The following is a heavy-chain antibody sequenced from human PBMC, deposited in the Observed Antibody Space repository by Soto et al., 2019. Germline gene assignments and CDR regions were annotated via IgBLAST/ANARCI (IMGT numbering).Heavy chain of an antibody. D-gene: IGHD2-21*02. CDR1: GGSISSDYYH. V-gene: IGHV4-30-4*08. CDR3: AREDDVGDSLDA. Sequence: QVQLQQSGPGLVKPSQTLSLTCTVSGGSISSDYYHWTWMRQSPGKGLELIGYIHHSGSILYNPSLKSRVNISVDTSKNQFSLHLRSVTAADTAVYFCAREDDVGDSLDAWCQGTTVTVSS. CDR2: IHHSGSI. J-gene: IGHJ6*02.